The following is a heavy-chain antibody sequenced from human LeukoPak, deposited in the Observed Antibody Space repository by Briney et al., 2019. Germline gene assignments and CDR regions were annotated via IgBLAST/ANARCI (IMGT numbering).Heavy chain of an antibody. V-gene: IGHV1-18*01. CDR1: GDTFPSYG. CDR3: ATQHSGSYYFDY. J-gene: IGHJ4*02. CDR2: ISAYNGNT. D-gene: IGHD1-26*01. Sequence: ASVKVSCKASGDTFPSYGISWVRQAPGQGLEWMGWISAYNGNTNYAQKLQGRVTMTTDTSTSTAYMELRSLRSDDTAVYYCATQHSGSYYFDYWGQGTLVTVSS.